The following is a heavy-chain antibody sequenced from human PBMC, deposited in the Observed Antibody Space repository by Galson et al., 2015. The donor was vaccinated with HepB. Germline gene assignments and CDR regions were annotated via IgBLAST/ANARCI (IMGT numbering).Heavy chain of an antibody. CDR3: ASLPASGDSSPALGVDP. CDR1: GGTFSSYA. V-gene: IGHV1-69*13. J-gene: IGHJ5*02. Sequence: SVKVSCKASGGTFSSYAISWVRQAPGQGLEWMGGIIPIFGTANYAQKFQGRVTITADESTSTAYMELSSLRSEDTAVYYCASLPASGDSSPALGVDPWGQGTLVTVSS. D-gene: IGHD3-22*01. CDR2: IIPIFGTA.